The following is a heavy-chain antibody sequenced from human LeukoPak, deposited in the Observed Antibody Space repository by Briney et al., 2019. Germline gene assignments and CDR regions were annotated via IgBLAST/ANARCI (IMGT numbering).Heavy chain of an antibody. V-gene: IGHV3-7*01. Sequence: GGSLRLSCAASGFTFSSYWMSWVRQAPGKGLEWVANIKQDGSEKYYVDSVKGRFTISRDNAKNSLYLQMNSLRAEDTAVYYCARDTTEGYRYGYRAYYYYGMDVWGQGTTVTVSS. CDR3: ARDTTEGYRYGYRAYYYYGMDV. D-gene: IGHD5-18*01. CDR1: GFTFSSYW. CDR2: IKQDGSEK. J-gene: IGHJ6*02.